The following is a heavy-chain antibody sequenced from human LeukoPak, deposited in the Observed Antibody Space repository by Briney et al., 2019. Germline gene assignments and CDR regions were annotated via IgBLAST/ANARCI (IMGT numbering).Heavy chain of an antibody. CDR2: IYSGGST. V-gene: IGHV3-53*01. D-gene: IGHD6-13*01. J-gene: IGHJ4*02. CDR1: GFTVSSNY. CDR3: ARETAAAGLDY. Sequence: GGSLRLSCAAPGFTVSSNYMSWVRQAPGKGLEWVSVIYSGGSTYYADSVKGRFTISRDNSKNTLYLQMNSLRAEDTAVYYCARETAAAGLDYWGQGTLVTVSS.